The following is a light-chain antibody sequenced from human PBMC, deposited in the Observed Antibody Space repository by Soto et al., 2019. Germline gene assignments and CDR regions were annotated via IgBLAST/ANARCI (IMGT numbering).Light chain of an antibody. J-gene: IGLJ1*01. CDR2: DVS. Sequence: QSALTQPRSVSGSPGQSVTVSCIGTSSDVGDYNSVSWYQQHPGKAPKLMIYDVSKRPSGVPDRFSGSKSGNTASLTISGLQAEDEADYYCSSYTSSSTYVFGTGTKVTVL. CDR1: SSDVGDYNS. V-gene: IGLV2-11*01. CDR3: SSYTSSSTYV.